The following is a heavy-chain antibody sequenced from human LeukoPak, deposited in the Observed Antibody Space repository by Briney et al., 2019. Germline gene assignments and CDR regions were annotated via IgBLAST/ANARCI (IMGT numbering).Heavy chain of an antibody. CDR2: ISWNSGSI. CDR1: GFTFDDYA. V-gene: IGHV3-9*01. CDR3: AKGFGATEPKFDY. Sequence: GGSLRLSCAASGFTFDDYALHWVRQAPGKGLEWVSGISWNSGSIGYADSVKGRFTISRDNAKNSLYLQMNSLRAEDTALYYCAKGFGATEPKFDYWGQGTLVTVSS. J-gene: IGHJ4*02. D-gene: IGHD1-26*01.